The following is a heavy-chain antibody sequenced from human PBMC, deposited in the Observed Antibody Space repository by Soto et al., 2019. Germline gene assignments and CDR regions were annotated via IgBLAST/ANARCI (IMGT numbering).Heavy chain of an antibody. CDR1: GFTFSSYG. CDR2: IWYDGSNK. D-gene: IGHD6-6*01. CDR3: AREFSSSVRYYSGMDV. J-gene: IGHJ6*02. Sequence: GGSLRLSCAASGFTFSSYGMHWVRQAPGKGLEWVAVIWYDGSNKYYADSVKGRFTISRDNSKNTLYLQMNSLRAKDTAVYYCAREFSSSVRYYSGMDVWGQGTTVTVSS. V-gene: IGHV3-33*01.